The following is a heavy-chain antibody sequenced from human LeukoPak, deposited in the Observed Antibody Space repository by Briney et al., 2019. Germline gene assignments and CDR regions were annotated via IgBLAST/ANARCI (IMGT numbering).Heavy chain of an antibody. D-gene: IGHD1-14*01. CDR1: GCSFTSYW. V-gene: IGHV5-10-1*01. J-gene: IGHJ4*02. CDR3: ARRPTSSGIGDNLDY. Sequence: GESLKISCKGSGCSFTSYWISWVRQMPGKGLEWMGRIDPSDSYTNYSPSFQGHVTISVDKSISTAYLQWSSLKASDTAMYYCARRPTSSGIGDNLDYWGQGTLVTVSS. CDR2: IDPSDSYT.